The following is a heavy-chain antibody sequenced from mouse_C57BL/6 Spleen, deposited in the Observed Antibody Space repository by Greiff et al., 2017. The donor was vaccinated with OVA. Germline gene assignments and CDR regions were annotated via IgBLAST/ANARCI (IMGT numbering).Heavy chain of an antibody. J-gene: IGHJ4*01. CDR2: IDPSDSET. CDR1: GYTFTSYW. V-gene: IGHV1-52*01. D-gene: IGHD2-13*01. Sequence: QVQLQQSGAELVRPGSSVKLSCKASGYTFTSYWMHWVKQRPIQGLEWIGNIDPSDSETHYNQKFKDKATLTVDKSSSTAYMQLSSLTSEDSAVYYCARGLLPYAMDYWGQGTSVTVSS. CDR3: ARGLLPYAMDY.